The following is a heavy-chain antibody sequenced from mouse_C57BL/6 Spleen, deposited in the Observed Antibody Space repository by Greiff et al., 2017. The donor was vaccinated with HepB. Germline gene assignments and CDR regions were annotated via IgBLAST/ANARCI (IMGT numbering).Heavy chain of an antibody. CDR1: GYAFSSYW. Sequence: VQLQQSGAELVKPGASVKISCTASGYAFSSYWMNWVKQRPGKGLEWIGQIYPGDGDTNYNRKFKGKATLTADKASSTAYMQLSSLTSEDSAVYFCARKGYGYYAMGYWGQGTSVTVSS. D-gene: IGHD2-10*02. CDR2: IYPGDGDT. V-gene: IGHV1-80*01. J-gene: IGHJ4*01. CDR3: ARKGYGYYAMGY.